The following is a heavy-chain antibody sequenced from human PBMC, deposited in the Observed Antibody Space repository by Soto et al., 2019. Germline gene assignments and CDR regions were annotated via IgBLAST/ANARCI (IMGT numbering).Heavy chain of an antibody. J-gene: IGHJ5*02. CDR1: GYTFTSYG. CDR2: ISAYNGNT. CDR3: ARDPSLLWFGELRFDP. Sequence: QVQLVQSGAEVKKPGASVKVSCKASGYTFTSYGISWVRQAPGQGLEWMGWISAYNGNTNYAQKLQGRVTMTTDTTTSTAYMELRSLRSDDTAVYYCARDPSLLWFGELRFDPWGQGTLVTVSS. D-gene: IGHD3-10*01. V-gene: IGHV1-18*01.